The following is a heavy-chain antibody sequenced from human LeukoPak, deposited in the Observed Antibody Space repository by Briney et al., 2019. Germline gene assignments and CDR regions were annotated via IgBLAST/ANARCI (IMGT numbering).Heavy chain of an antibody. V-gene: IGHV3-9*01. CDR1: GFTFDDYA. CDR3: AKDITSSSWYGLYFDY. CDR2: ISWNSGSI. D-gene: IGHD6-13*01. Sequence: GRSLRLSCAASGFTFDDYAMHWVRQAPGKGLEWVSGISWNSGSIGYADSVKGRFTISRDNAKNSLYLQMNSLRAEDTALYYCAKDITSSSWYGLYFDYWGQGTLVTVSS. J-gene: IGHJ4*02.